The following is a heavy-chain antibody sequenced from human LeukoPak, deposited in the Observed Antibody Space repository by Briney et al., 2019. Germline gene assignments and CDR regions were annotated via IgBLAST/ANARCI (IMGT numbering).Heavy chain of an antibody. Sequence: VSVKVSCKASGYTFTSYYMHWVRQAPGQGLEWVGAINPSGGTTSYAQKFQGRVTMTRDTSTTTVYMELSSLRSEDTAVYHCARDLVAPDYWGQGTLVTVSS. V-gene: IGHV1-46*01. CDR1: GYTFTSYY. D-gene: IGHD6-6*01. J-gene: IGHJ4*02. CDR2: INPSGGTT. CDR3: ARDLVAPDY.